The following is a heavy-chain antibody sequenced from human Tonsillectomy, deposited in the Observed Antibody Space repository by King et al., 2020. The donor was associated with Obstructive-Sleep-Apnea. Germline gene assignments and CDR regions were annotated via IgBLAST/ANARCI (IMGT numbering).Heavy chain of an antibody. CDR2: INPNSGGT. D-gene: IGHD3-3*01. CDR3: ARGVTIFAGYMDV. Sequence: QLVQSGAEVKKPGASVKVTCKSSGYTFTGYFLHWVRQAPGQGLEWMGWINPNSGGTNYAQKFQGRVTMTRDTSITTAYMELSRLRSDDTAVYYCARGVTIFAGYMDVWGKGTTVIVSS. V-gene: IGHV1-2*02. CDR1: GYTFTGYF. J-gene: IGHJ6*03.